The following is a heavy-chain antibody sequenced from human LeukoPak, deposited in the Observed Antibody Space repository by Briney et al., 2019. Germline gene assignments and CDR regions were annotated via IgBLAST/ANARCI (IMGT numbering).Heavy chain of an antibody. J-gene: IGHJ6*03. CDR3: AREHYYYYMDV. CDR2: IYTSGGT. Sequence: SETLSLTCTVSGGSISSYYWSWIRQPPGKGLEWIGYIYTSGGTNYNPSLKSRVTISVDTSKNQFSLKLSSVTAADTAVYYCAREHYYYYMDVWGKGTTVTVSS. V-gene: IGHV4-4*09. CDR1: GGSISSYY.